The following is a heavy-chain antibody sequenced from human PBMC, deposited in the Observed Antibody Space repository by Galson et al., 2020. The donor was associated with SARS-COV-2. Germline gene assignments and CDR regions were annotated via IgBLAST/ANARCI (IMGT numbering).Heavy chain of an antibody. CDR2: IHWTDDK. Sequence: SGPTLVLHTQTLTLTYTFSGLSLSPSGVGVGWIRQPPGKSLEWHALIHWTDDKRHRPSLKSRPTITKDTSKNQVVLTMTNMDPVDTATYYCAHRLYDSSGYEYWGQGTLVTVSS. V-gene: IGHV2-5*01. D-gene: IGHD3-22*01. CDR3: AHRLYDSSGYEY. J-gene: IGHJ4*02. CDR1: GLSLSPSGVG.